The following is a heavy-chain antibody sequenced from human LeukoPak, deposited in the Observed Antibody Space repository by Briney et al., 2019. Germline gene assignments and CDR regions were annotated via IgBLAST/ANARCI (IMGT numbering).Heavy chain of an antibody. D-gene: IGHD2-2*01. CDR3: VKDLLGYCSSTSCYATGPFDY. Sequence: GGSLRLSCSASGFSFSNYAMHWVRQAPGKGLEYVSAISTNGGHTYYADSVQGRFTISRDNSKNTLYLQMSSLRAEDTALYYCVKDLLGYCSSTSCYATGPFDYWGQGTLVTVSS. CDR1: GFSFSNYA. J-gene: IGHJ4*02. V-gene: IGHV3-64D*09. CDR2: ISTNGGHT.